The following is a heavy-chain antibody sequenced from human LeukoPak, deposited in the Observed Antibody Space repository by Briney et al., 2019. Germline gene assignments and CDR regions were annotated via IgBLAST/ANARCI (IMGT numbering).Heavy chain of an antibody. CDR3: ARGSRYCGGDCYSPWRGQGS. CDR2: IYHSGGT. CDR1: GGSISSSNW. J-gene: IGHJ5*02. V-gene: IGHV4-4*02. D-gene: IGHD2-21*02. Sequence: SGTLSLTRAVSGGSISSSNWWSWVRQPPGKGVGWIGGIYHSGGTNYNPSLKSRVTISVDKSKNQFSLKLSSVTAADTAVYYCARGSRYCGGDCYSPWRGQGSWGQGTLVTVSS.